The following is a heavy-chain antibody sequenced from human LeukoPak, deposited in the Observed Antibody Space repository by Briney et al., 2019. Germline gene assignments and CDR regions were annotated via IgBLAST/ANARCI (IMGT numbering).Heavy chain of an antibody. CDR2: IYSGGST. CDR1: TFTVRNNF. V-gene: IGHV3-66*02. Sequence: GGSLRLSCAASTFTVRNNFMSWVRQAPGKGLEWVSLIYSGGSTYYADSVKGRFTISRDNSKNTLYLQTNSLRAEDTAVYYCAGDYYYGMDVWGQGTTVTVSS. CDR3: AGDYYYGMDV. J-gene: IGHJ6*02.